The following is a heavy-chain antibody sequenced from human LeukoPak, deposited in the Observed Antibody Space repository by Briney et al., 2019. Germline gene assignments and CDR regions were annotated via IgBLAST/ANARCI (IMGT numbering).Heavy chain of an antibody. V-gene: IGHV1-2*04. CDR2: INPNSGGT. Sequence: ASVKVSCKASGYTFTGYYMHWVRQAPGQGLEWMGWINPNSGGTNYAQKFQGWVTMTRDTSISTAYMELSRLRSDDTAVYYCARDPLYYYGSGSQSMDVWGQGTTVTVSS. J-gene: IGHJ6*02. CDR1: GYTFTGYY. CDR3: ARDPLYYYGSGSQSMDV. D-gene: IGHD3-10*01.